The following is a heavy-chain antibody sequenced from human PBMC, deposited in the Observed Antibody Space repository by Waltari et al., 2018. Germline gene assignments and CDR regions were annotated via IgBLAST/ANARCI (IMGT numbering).Heavy chain of an antibody. CDR3: ARDALGYCDSDPCYGGWFDS. CDR1: GYNFINFA. Sequence: QVQLDQSGSELKHPGASVKISCTASGYNFINFAVNWVRQAPGQGLEWMGWVNTKAGDPAYPQCFTGRLVFTSDTSVRTAYLQISNLKVEDTAVYYWARDALGYCDSDPCYGGWFDSWGQGTLVTVSA. J-gene: IGHJ5*01. CDR2: VNTKAGDP. D-gene: IGHD2-21*02. V-gene: IGHV7-4-1*02.